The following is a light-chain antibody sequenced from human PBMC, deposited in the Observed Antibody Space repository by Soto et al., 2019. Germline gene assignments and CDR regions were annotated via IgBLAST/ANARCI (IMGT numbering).Light chain of an antibody. CDR3: SSYAVSNNPYV. CDR1: SSDVGGYNY. V-gene: IGLV2-8*01. CDR2: EVS. Sequence: QSVLTQPPSASGSPGQSVTISCTGTSSDVGGYNYVSWYQQHPGKAPKLMIYEVSKRPSGVPDRFSGSKSGNTASLTVSGLQAEDEADYYCSSYAVSNNPYVFGTGTKLTVL. J-gene: IGLJ1*01.